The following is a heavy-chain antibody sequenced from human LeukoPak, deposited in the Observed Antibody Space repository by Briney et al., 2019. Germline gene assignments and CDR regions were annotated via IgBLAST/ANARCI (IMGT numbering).Heavy chain of an antibody. J-gene: IGHJ4*02. D-gene: IGHD4-23*01. CDR2: INPDGSRT. V-gene: IGHV3-74*01. Sequence: GGSLRLSCAASGFTFSNYWVHWVSQAPGKGLVWVSRINPDGSRTDYADSVKGRFTISRDNAKNTLYLQMNSLRAEDTAVYFCARDLRGKSDYWGQGTLVTVSS. CDR1: GFTFSNYW. CDR3: ARDLRGKSDY.